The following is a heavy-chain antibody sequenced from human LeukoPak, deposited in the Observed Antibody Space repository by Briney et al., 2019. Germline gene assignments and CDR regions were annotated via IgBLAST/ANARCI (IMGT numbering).Heavy chain of an antibody. D-gene: IGHD2/OR15-2a*01. CDR1: GFTFSTFA. CDR3: TTFYSRLTDY. V-gene: IGHV3-23*01. J-gene: IGHJ4*02. Sequence: GGSLRLSCAASGFTFSTFAMSWVRQAPGTGLEWVSCFSGSGASTYYADSVKGRFTISRDNSKNTLYLQMNSLRAEDTAVYYCTTFYSRLTDYWGQGTVVTVSS. CDR2: FSGSGAST.